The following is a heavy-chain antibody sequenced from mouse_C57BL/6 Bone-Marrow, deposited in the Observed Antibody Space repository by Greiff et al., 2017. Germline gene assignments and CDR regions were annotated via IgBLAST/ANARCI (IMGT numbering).Heavy chain of an antibody. D-gene: IGHD1-1*01. CDR1: GYTFTSYG. V-gene: IGHV1-81*01. Sequence: QVQLQQSGAELARPGASVKLSCKASGYTFTSYGISWVKQRTGQGLAWIGEIYPRSGNTYYNEKFKGKATLTADKSSSTAYMELRSLTSEDSAVYFCARRITTVGGFAYWGQGTLVTVSA. CDR3: ARRITTVGGFAY. J-gene: IGHJ3*01. CDR2: IYPRSGNT.